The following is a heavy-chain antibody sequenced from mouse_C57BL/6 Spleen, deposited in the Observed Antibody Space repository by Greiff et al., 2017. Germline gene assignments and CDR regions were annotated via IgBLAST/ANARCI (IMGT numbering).Heavy chain of an antibody. D-gene: IGHD2-1*01. J-gene: IGHJ4*01. Sequence: QVQLQQSGPELVRPGVSVKISCKGSGYTFTDYAMHWVKQSHAKSLEWIGVISTYYGDASYNQKFKDKDTMTVDKSSSTAYMELARLTSEDSAVYYCASLPRSTMAYYYAMDYWGQGTSVTVSS. V-gene: IGHV1-67*01. CDR3: ASLPRSTMAYYYAMDY. CDR1: GYTFTDYA. CDR2: ISTYYGDA.